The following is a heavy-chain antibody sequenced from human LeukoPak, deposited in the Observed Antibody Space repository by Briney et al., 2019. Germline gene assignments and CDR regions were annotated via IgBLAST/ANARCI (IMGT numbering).Heavy chain of an antibody. CDR3: ARGGKLEPTAMPT. V-gene: IGHV3-74*01. CDR1: GFTFRTYW. CDR2: INPDGSST. J-gene: IGHJ5*02. Sequence: GGSLRLSCVASGFTFRTYWMHWVRQVPGKGPVWLSRINPDGSSTTYADSVKGRFTISRDNDKNMLYLQINSLRVEDTAIYYCARGGKLEPTAMPTWGQGSLVVVSS. D-gene: IGHD2-2*01.